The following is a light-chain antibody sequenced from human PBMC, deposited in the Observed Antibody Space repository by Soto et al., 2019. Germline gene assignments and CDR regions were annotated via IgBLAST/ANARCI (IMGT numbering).Light chain of an antibody. J-gene: IGLJ2*01. CDR3: SSYTSSNTLVV. CDR1: SSDVGGYNY. CDR2: EVT. Sequence: QSALTQPASVSGSPGQSITISCTGTSSDVGGYNYVSWYQQHPGTAPKLMIHEVTNRPSGVSHRFSGSKSGNTASLTISGLQPEDEADYFCSSYTSSNTLVVLGGGTKLTVL. V-gene: IGLV2-14*01.